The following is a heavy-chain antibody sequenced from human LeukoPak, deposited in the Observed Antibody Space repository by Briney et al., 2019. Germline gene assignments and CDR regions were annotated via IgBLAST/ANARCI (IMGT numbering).Heavy chain of an antibody. D-gene: IGHD5-18*01. CDR1: GYTFTSYY. Sequence: GASVKVSCKASGYTFTSYYMHWVRQAPGQGLEWMGRIIPILGIANYAQKFQGRVTITADKSTSTAYMELSSLRSEDTAVYYCASTAWSYGDYWGQGTLVTVSS. J-gene: IGHJ4*02. CDR3: ASTAWSYGDY. CDR2: IIPILGIA. V-gene: IGHV1-69*02.